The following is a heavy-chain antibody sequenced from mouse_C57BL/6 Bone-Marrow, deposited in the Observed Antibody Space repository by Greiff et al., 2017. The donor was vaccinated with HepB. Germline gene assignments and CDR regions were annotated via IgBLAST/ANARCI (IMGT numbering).Heavy chain of an antibody. Sequence: DVQLQESGPGLVKPSQSLSLTCSVTGYSITSGYYWNWIRQFPGNKLAWMGYISYDGSNNYNPSLKNRISITRDTSKNQFFLKLNSVTTEDTATYYCARDGNYGNYGYFDYWGQGTTLTVSS. CDR1: GYSITSGYY. V-gene: IGHV3-6*01. CDR3: ARDGNYGNYGYFDY. J-gene: IGHJ2*01. D-gene: IGHD2-1*01. CDR2: ISYDGSN.